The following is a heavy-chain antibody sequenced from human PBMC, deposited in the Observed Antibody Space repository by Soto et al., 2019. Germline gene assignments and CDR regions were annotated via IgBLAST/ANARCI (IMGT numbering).Heavy chain of an antibody. V-gene: IGHV4-39*01. D-gene: IGHD2-15*01. CDR1: GGSISSSSYY. CDR2: IYYSGST. Sequence: SETLSLTCTVSGGSISSSSYYWGWIRQPPGKGLEWIGSIYYSGSTYYNPSLKSRVTISVDTSKNQFSLKLSSVTAADTAVYYCARAPALTNIVVVVAAIPLDPLFDYWGQGTLVTVSS. CDR3: ARAPALTNIVVVVAAIPLDPLFDY. J-gene: IGHJ4*02.